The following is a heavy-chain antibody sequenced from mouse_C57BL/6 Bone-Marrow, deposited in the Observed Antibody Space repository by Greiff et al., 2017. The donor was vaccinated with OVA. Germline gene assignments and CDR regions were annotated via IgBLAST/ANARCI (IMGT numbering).Heavy chain of an antibody. CDR3: ARYYYDYDVNAY. D-gene: IGHD2-4*01. Sequence: VQLQQSGPELVKPGASVKISCKASGYTFTDYYMNWVKQSHGKSLEWIGDINPNNGGTSYNQKFKGKATLTVDKSSSTAYMELRSLTSEDSAVYYCARYYYDYDVNAYWGQGTLVTVSA. CDR1: GYTFTDYY. J-gene: IGHJ3*01. CDR2: INPNNGGT. V-gene: IGHV1-26*01.